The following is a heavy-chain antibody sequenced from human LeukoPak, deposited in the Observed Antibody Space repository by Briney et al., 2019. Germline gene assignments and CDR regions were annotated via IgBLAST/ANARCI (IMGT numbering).Heavy chain of an antibody. D-gene: IGHD3-3*01. J-gene: IGHJ4*02. CDR2: VNPTSGNT. Sequence: GASVKVSCKASGYTFTSYHINWVRPATGPGLEWMGWVNPTSGNTGYAQKFQGRVTITRNTSISTAYMELSSLRSEDTAVYYCVWGFWSGPLYWGQGTLVTVSS. CDR1: GYTFTSYH. CDR3: VWGFWSGPLY. V-gene: IGHV1-8*03.